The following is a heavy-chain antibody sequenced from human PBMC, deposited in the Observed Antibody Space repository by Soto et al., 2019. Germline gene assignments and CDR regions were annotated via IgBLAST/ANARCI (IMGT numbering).Heavy chain of an antibody. Sequence: ASVKVSCKASGYAFTTYGISWVRQAPGQGLEWMGWISAYNDNTNYAQNVQDRVTMTIDTSTTTAYMELRSLRSDDTAVYYCARENWNYDYYYGLDIWGQGTTVTVSS. CDR3: ARENWNYDYYYGLDI. J-gene: IGHJ6*02. V-gene: IGHV1-18*04. D-gene: IGHD1-1*01. CDR2: ISAYNDNT. CDR1: GYAFTTYG.